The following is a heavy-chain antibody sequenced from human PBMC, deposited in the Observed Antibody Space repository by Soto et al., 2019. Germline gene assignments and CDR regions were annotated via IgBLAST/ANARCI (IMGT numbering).Heavy chain of an antibody. CDR3: ARGSGDEFRGNYYVDV. CDR2: TYYKSKWFN. D-gene: IGHD3-10*01. CDR1: GDSVSSNSAG. J-gene: IGHJ6*03. Sequence: SQTLSLTCAISGDSVSSNSAGWNWVRQTPSRGLEWLGRTYYKSKWFNNYAVSVKSRITINPDTSQNQFSLQLDSVTPEDTAVYYCARGSGDEFRGNYYVDVWGKGTRVTVPS. V-gene: IGHV6-1*01.